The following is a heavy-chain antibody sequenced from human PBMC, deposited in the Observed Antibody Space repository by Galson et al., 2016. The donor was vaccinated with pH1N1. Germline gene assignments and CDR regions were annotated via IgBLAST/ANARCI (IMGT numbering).Heavy chain of an antibody. J-gene: IGHJ6*02. V-gene: IGHV1-18*04. CDR1: GYTFTSYG. Sequence: SVKVSCKASGYTFTSYGISWVRQAPGQGLEWMGWISVYNGNTNYAQKLQGRVTMTTDTSTSTAYMELRSLRSDDTAVYYCAIDGESMRGSYFNYYYYGMDVWGQGTTVTVSS. CDR3: AIDGESMRGSYFNYYYYGMDV. D-gene: IGHD1-26*01. CDR2: ISVYNGNT.